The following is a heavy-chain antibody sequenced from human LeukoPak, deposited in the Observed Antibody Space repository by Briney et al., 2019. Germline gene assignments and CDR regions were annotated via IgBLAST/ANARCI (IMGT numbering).Heavy chain of an antibody. D-gene: IGHD3-3*01. Sequence: PGRSLRLSCAASGFTFSSYAMHWVRQAPGKGLEWVAVISYDGSNKYYADSVKGRFTISRDNSKNTLYLQMNSLRAEDTAVYYCARDVPYYDFWSGYLPTFDYWGQGTLVTVSS. V-gene: IGHV3-30-3*01. CDR1: GFTFSSYA. CDR3: ARDVPYYDFWSGYLPTFDY. J-gene: IGHJ4*02. CDR2: ISYDGSNK.